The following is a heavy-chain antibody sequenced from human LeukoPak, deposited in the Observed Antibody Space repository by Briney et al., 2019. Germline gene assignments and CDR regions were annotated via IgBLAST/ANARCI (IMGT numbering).Heavy chain of an antibody. CDR3: AKHGELLSWFDL. V-gene: IGHV4-39*01. CDR1: GGSISSSSYY. CDR2: IYYSGST. D-gene: IGHD1-26*01. J-gene: IGHJ5*02. Sequence: PSETLSLTCTVSGGSISSSSYYWGWIRQPPGKGLEWIGSIYYSGSTYYNPSLKSRVTISVDTSKNHFSLKLRSVTAADTAVYYCAKHGELLSWFDLWGQGTQVTVSS.